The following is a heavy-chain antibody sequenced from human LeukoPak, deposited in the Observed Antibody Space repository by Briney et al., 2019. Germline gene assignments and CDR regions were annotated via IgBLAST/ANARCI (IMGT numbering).Heavy chain of an antibody. CDR2: MNPNSGNT. CDR1: GGTFSSYA. J-gene: IGHJ5*02. CDR3: ARGGGSSGWFDP. V-gene: IGHV1-8*02. D-gene: IGHD4-23*01. Sequence: ASVKVSCKASGGTFSSYAISWVRQATGQGLEWMGWMNPNSGNTGYAQKFQGRVTMTRNTSISTAYIELSSLRSEDTAVYYCARGGGSSGWFDPWGQGTLVTVSS.